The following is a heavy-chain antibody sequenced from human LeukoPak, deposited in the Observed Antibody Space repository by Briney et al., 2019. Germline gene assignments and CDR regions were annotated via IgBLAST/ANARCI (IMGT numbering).Heavy chain of an antibody. CDR1: GFTFSSYA. V-gene: IGHV3-23*01. Sequence: GGSLRLSCAASGFTFSSYAMIWVRQAPGKGLEWVSAISGSGGSTYYADSVKGRFTISRDNSKNTLYLQMNSLRAEDTAVYHCAKATAGYSSGWYSFDYWGQGTLVTVSS. CDR3: AKATAGYSSGWYSFDY. D-gene: IGHD6-19*01. CDR2: ISGSGGST. J-gene: IGHJ4*02.